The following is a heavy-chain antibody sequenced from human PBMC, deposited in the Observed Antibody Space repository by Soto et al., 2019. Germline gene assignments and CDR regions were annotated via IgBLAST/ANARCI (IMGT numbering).Heavy chain of an antibody. J-gene: IGHJ5*02. CDR2: IFGDDDK. V-gene: IGHV2-5*02. CDR1: GFHLTTGGVG. CDR3: AHRRAISTSRGWFDT. Sequence: QITLKESGPTLVKPTQTPTLPCTFPGFHLTTGGVGVAWFGHPPEKPLEWLAFIFGDDDKRYSPSLKSRLTITKDTSKNQVVLTMTNMDPVDTATYYCAHRRAISTSRGWFDTWGQGTLVTVSS. D-gene: IGHD2-2*01.